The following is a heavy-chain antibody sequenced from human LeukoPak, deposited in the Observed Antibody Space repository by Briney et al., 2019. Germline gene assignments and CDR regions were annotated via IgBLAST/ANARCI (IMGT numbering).Heavy chain of an antibody. Sequence: SETLSLTCTVSGGSISSGSFYWSWIRQPAGKELEWIGRISSSGNTNYNPSLKSRVTISVDASKNQFSLKLSSVTAADTAFYYCARENWRAVGYYYYMDVWGKGTTVTVSS. CDR3: ARENWRAVGYYYYMDV. J-gene: IGHJ6*03. V-gene: IGHV4-61*02. CDR2: ISSSGNT. D-gene: IGHD3-22*01. CDR1: GGSISSGSFY.